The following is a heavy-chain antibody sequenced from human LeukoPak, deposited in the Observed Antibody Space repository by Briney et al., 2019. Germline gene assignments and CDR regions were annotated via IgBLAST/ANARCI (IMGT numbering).Heavy chain of an antibody. D-gene: IGHD5-24*01. CDR2: IYPGDSDI. CDR1: GYSFTSYW. V-gene: IGHV5-51*01. CDR3: ARPRDGYNSDAFDI. J-gene: IGHJ3*02. Sequence: GESLKISCKGSGYSFTSYWIGWVRRMPGKGLEWMGIIYPGDSDIRYSPSFQGQVTISADKSISTAYLQWSSQKASDTAMYYCARPRDGYNSDAFDIWGQGTMVTVSS.